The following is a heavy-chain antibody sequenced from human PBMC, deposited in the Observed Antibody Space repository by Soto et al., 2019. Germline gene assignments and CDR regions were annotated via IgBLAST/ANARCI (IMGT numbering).Heavy chain of an antibody. CDR2: ISTYNGNI. CDR3: ARDATNYFDY. V-gene: IGHV1-18*01. Sequence: QVQLVQSGAEVKKPGASVKVSCKASSYTFTTYGIIWVRQAPGQGLEWMGWISTYNGNIYYAQKLQGRVTMTTDKSTNTAYMELRSLRSDDTATYYCARDATNYFDYWGRGTLVTVSA. CDR1: SYTFTTYG. J-gene: IGHJ4*02.